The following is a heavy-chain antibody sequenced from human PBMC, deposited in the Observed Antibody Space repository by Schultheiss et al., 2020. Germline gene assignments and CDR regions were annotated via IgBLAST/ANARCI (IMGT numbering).Heavy chain of an antibody. CDR1: GFTFSDYY. Sequence: GGSLRLSCAASGFTFSDYYMSWIRQAPGKGLEWVSYISSSGSTIYYADSVKGRFTISRDNAKNSLYLQMNSLRAEDTAVYYCASPSHDYGLNDYYYYYYMDVWGKGTTVTVSS. D-gene: IGHD4-17*01. CDR2: ISSSGSTI. V-gene: IGHV3-11*01. J-gene: IGHJ6*03. CDR3: ASPSHDYGLNDYYYYYYMDV.